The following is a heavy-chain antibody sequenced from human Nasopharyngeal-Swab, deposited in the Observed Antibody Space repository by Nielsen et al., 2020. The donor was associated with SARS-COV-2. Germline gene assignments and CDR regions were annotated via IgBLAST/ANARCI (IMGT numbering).Heavy chain of an antibody. CDR2: ISAYNGNT. Sequence: ASVKVSCKASGYTFTSYGISWVRQAPGQGLEWMGWISAYNGNTNYAQKFQGRVTMTRNTSISTAYMELSSLRSEDTAVYYCARLKRGGYSGYELNYWGQGTLVTVSS. CDR1: GYTFTSYG. V-gene: IGHV1-18*01. CDR3: ARLKRGGYSGYELNY. D-gene: IGHD5-12*01. J-gene: IGHJ4*02.